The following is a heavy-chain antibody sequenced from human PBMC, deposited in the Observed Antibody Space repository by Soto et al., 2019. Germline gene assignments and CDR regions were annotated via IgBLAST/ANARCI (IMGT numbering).Heavy chain of an antibody. CDR1: GGSISSSSSY. J-gene: IGHJ4*02. Sequence: SETLSLTCTFSGGSISSSSSYWGWIRQPPGKGLEWIGTIYSGSTYYNPSLKSPVTISVDKSKTQFSLKLSSVAAADTAIYFCATTRGIAVGGSFDYWGQGTLVTVS. D-gene: IGHD6-13*01. V-gene: IGHV4-39*01. CDR3: ATTRGIAVGGSFDY. CDR2: IYSGST.